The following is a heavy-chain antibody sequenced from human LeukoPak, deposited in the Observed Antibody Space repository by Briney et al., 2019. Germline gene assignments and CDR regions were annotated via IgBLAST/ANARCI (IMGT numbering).Heavy chain of an antibody. CDR1: GFTFSSYA. D-gene: IGHD2-2*01. V-gene: IGHV3-23*01. CDR3: AKLLVPAAILDYFDY. Sequence: GGSLILSCAASGFTFSSYAMSWVRQAPGKGLEWVSAISGSGGSTYYADSVKGRFTISRDNSKNTLYLQMNSLRAEDTDVYYCAKLLVPAAILDYFDYWGQASLATVSS. J-gene: IGHJ4*01. CDR2: ISGSGGST.